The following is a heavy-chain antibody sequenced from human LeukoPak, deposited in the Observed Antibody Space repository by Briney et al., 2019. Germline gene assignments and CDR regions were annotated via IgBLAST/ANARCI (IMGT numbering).Heavy chain of an antibody. J-gene: IGHJ4*02. V-gene: IGHV4-39*01. CDR2: IYYSGST. Sequence: SETLSLTCTVSGGSISSSSYYWGWIRQPPGKGLEWIGSIYYSGSTYYNPSLKSRFTISVDTSKNQFSLKLSSVTAADTAVYYCARRGTSGSYYSGDYFDYWGQGTLVTVSS. D-gene: IGHD1-26*01. CDR1: GGSISSSSYY. CDR3: ARRGTSGSYYSGDYFDY.